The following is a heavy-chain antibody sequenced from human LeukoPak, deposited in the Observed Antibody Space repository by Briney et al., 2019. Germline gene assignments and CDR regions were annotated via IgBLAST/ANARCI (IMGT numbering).Heavy chain of an antibody. CDR3: AKDERRGWHVWGSYRRGAFDY. Sequence: PGGSLRLSCAASGFTFDDYGMSWVRQAPGKGLEWVSGINWNGGSTVYADSVKGRFTISRDNAKNSLYLQMNSLRAEDTALYYCAKDERRGWHVWGSYRRGAFDYWGQGTLVTVSS. V-gene: IGHV3-20*04. CDR2: INWNGGST. J-gene: IGHJ4*02. D-gene: IGHD3-16*02. CDR1: GFTFDDYG.